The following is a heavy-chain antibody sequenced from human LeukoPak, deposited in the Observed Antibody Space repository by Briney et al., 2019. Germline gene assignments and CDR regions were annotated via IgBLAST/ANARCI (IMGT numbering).Heavy chain of an antibody. V-gene: IGHV1-2*06. J-gene: IGHJ4*02. D-gene: IGHD2-15*01. CDR2: INPNSGGT. CDR3: LIGCSGGSCYEQPDY. CDR1: RDTLTGYY. Sequence: ASVKVSCKASRDTLTGYYMHWVRQAPGQGLEWMGRINPNSGGTNYAQKFQGRVTMTRDTSISTAYMELSRLRSDDTAVYYCLIGCSGGSCYEQPDYWGQGTLVTVSS.